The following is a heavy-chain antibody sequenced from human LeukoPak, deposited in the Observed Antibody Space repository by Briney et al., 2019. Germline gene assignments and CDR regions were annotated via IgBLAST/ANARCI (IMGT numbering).Heavy chain of an antibody. D-gene: IGHD5-24*01. J-gene: IGHJ4*02. CDR1: GFTFSDYS. Sequence: GGSLRLFCAASGFTFSDYSMNWVRQAPGKGLEWISYIGIDSGNTNYADSVKGRFTISGDKAKNSLYLQMNSLRVEDTAVYYCARDYKYAFDNWGQGTLVTVSS. CDR2: IGIDSGNT. CDR3: ARDYKYAFDN. V-gene: IGHV3-48*01.